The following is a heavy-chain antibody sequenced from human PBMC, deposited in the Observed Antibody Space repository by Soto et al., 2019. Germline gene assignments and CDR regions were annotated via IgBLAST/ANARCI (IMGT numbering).Heavy chain of an antibody. J-gene: IGHJ4*01. CDR1: AFTFSNYA. D-gene: IGHD3-10*01. V-gene: IGHV3-30-3*01. CDR2: ISSDGNNK. Sequence: PGGSLRLSCAASAFTFSNYAMHWVRQATGKGLEWVAIISSDGNNKYYGDSVEGRFTISRDNSRNTLYLQMNSLRPEDTAVYYCERDHMVRGASDCWGQGTLVTVSS. CDR3: ERDHMVRGASDC.